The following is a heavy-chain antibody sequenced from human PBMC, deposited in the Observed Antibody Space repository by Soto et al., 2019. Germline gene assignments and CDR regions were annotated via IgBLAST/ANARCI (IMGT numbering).Heavy chain of an antibody. Sequence: QVQVVQSGAEVKKPGASVRVSCKPSAYNLAVDGFTWVRQAPGQGLEWMGWINVHNGDTNYAQKFQDRFSLTTDTFTRTVYMELTNLRSDDTAVYYCARRGNPYMDVWGQGTTVIVSS. CDR2: INVHNGDT. V-gene: IGHV1-18*01. CDR3: ARRGNPYMDV. CDR1: AYNLAVDG. J-gene: IGHJ6*02.